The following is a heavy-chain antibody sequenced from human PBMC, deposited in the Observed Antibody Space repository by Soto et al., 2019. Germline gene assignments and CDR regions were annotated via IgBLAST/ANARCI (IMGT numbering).Heavy chain of an antibody. D-gene: IGHD5-12*01. CDR2: ISAYNGNT. J-gene: IGHJ5*02. CDR3: AREALVATIISWFDP. V-gene: IGHV1-18*01. Sequence: QVQLVQSGAEVKKPGASVKVSCKASGYTFTSYGISWVRQAPGQGLEWMGWISAYNGNTNYAQKLQGRVTMTTDTSTSTDYMELRSLTSDDTAVYYCAREALVATIISWFDPWGQGTLVTVSS. CDR1: GYTFTSYG.